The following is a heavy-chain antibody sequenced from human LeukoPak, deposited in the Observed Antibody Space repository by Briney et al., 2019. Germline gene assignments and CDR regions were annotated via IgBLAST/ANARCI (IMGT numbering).Heavy chain of an antibody. V-gene: IGHV1-24*01. D-gene: IGHD6-13*01. CDR3: ATLLSSWSHIKNWFDP. J-gene: IGHJ5*02. CDR2: FDPEDGET. Sequence: ASVKVSCKVSGYTLTELSMHWVRQAPGKGLEWMGGFDPEDGETIYAQKFQGRVTMTEDTSTDTAYMELSSLRSEDTAVYYCATLLSSWSHIKNWFDPWCQGTLVTVSS. CDR1: GYTLTELS.